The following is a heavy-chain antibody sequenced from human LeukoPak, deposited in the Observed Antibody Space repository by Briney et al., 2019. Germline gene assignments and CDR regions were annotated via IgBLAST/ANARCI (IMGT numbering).Heavy chain of an antibody. J-gene: IGHJ4*02. CDR1: GYTFTKYA. Sequence: ASVKVSCKGSGYTFTKYAISWVRQAPGQGLEYMGWIDTDTGNPTYAQGFTGRFVFSLDTSVSTAYLQISSLKAEDSAIYFCANCYDSSGFFAYWGQGTLVTVSS. D-gene: IGHD3-22*01. CDR2: IDTDTGNP. V-gene: IGHV7-4-1*02. CDR3: ANCYDSSGFFAY.